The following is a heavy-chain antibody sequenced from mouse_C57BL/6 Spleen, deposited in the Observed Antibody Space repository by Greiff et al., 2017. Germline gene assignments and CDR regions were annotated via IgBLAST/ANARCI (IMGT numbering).Heavy chain of an antibody. CDR1: GFNIKDDY. Sequence: EVQVVESGAELVRPGASVKLSCTASGFNIKDDYMHWVKQRPEQGLEWIGWIDPENGDTEYASKFQGKATITADTSSNTAYLQLSSLTSEDTAVYYCTTDYYGSSPFDYWGQGTTLTVSS. CDR3: TTDYYGSSPFDY. CDR2: IDPENGDT. D-gene: IGHD1-1*01. V-gene: IGHV14-4*01. J-gene: IGHJ2*01.